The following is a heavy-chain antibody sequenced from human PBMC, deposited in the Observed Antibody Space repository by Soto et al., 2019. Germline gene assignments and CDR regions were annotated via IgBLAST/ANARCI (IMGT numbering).Heavy chain of an antibody. Sequence: QVQLQESGPGLVKPSETLSLTCTVSGGSISSYYWSWIRQPPGKGLEWIGYIYYTGSTNYNPSLKSRVTISVDTSKNQFSLKLSSVTAADTAVYYCARHWGVAYFDYWGQGTLVTVSS. CDR1: GGSISSYY. V-gene: IGHV4-59*08. CDR3: ARHWGVAYFDY. D-gene: IGHD3-16*01. J-gene: IGHJ4*02. CDR2: IYYTGST.